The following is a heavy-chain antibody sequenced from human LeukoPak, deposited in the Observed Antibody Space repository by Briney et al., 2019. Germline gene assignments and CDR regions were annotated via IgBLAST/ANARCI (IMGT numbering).Heavy chain of an antibody. CDR3: ARVGRYYDSSGDAFDI. D-gene: IGHD3-22*01. J-gene: IGHJ3*02. CDR2: IYYSGST. V-gene: IGHV4-59*01. CDR1: GGSISSYY. Sequence: SETLSLTCTVSGGSISSYYWSRIRQPPGKGLEWIGYIYYSGSTNYNPSLKSRVTISVDTSKNQFSLKLSSVTAADTAVYYCARVGRYYDSSGDAFDIWGQGTMVTVSS.